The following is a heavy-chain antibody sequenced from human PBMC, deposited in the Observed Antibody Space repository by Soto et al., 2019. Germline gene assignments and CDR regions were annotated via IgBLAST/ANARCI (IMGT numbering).Heavy chain of an antibody. CDR2: VYTSGHT. Sequence: QVQLQQSGPGLVKPSETLSLTCTVSGVSITDYYYTWIRQSAGKGLEWIGRVYTSGHTNFNPSLRSRVTMSVERSKKQISLNLASVTAADTAVYYWANTRGRGFFDNWGQGTLVTVSS. CDR1: GVSITDYY. CDR3: ANTRGRGFFDN. D-gene: IGHD3-16*01. V-gene: IGHV4-4*07. J-gene: IGHJ4*02.